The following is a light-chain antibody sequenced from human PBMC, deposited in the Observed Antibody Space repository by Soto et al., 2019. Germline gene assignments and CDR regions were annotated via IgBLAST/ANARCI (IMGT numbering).Light chain of an antibody. CDR1: SSDVGGYDY. Sequence: QSVLTQPPSASGSPGQSVTISCTGTSSDVGGYDYVSWYQQHPGKAPKLMIYEVTIRPSGVSDRFSGSKSGNTASLTVSGIQAEAEAAYYCSSYTGGNPSYVFGTGTRSP. CDR3: SSYTGGNPSYV. V-gene: IGLV2-8*01. CDR2: EVT. J-gene: IGLJ1*01.